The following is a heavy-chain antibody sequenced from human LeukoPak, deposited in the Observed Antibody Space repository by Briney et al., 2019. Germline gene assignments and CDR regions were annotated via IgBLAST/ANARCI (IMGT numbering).Heavy chain of an antibody. CDR1: GGSISSYY. J-gene: IGHJ6*02. D-gene: IGHD3-3*01. Sequence: SETLSLTCTVSGGSISSYYWSWIRQPPGKGLEWIGYIYYSGSTNYNPSLKSRVTISVDTSKNQFYLKLSSVTAADTAVYYCARVLTYYDFWSGYPEYLYGMDVWGQGTTVTVSS. CDR2: IYYSGST. CDR3: ARVLTYYDFWSGYPEYLYGMDV. V-gene: IGHV4-59*01.